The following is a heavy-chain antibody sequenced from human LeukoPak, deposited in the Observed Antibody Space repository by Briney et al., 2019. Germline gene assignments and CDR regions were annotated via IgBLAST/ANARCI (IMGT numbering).Heavy chain of an antibody. CDR3: ATKPNGDYYFDY. CDR2: IHYSGAT. Sequence: PSQTLSLTCTVSGGSISSGDYYWSWIRQPPGMGLEWIGYIHYSGATYYNPSLKSRVTLSVDTSKNQFSLRLTSVTAADTAVYYCATKPNGDYYFDYWGQGTLVTVSS. CDR1: GGSISSGDYY. D-gene: IGHD4-17*01. V-gene: IGHV4-30-4*01. J-gene: IGHJ4*02.